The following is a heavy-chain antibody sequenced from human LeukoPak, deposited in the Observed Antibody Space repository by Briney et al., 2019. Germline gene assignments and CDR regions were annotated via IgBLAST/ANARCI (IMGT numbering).Heavy chain of an antibody. CDR1: GFTFTTFG. J-gene: IGHJ4*02. CDR3: AKINNDDDY. V-gene: IGHV3-30*18. D-gene: IGHD1/OR15-1a*01. Sequence: GGSLRLYCAASGFTFTTFGIHWVRQAAGNGLEWVAAISPDGNIEYYTDSVKGRFTISRDNSKNMIYLQMNSLRGEDSAVYYCAKINNDDDYWGQGTLVTVSS. CDR2: ISPDGNIE.